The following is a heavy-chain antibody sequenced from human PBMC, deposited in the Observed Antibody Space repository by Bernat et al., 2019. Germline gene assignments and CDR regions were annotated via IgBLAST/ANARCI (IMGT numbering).Heavy chain of an antibody. Sequence: QVQLVQSGAEVKKPGASVKVSCKASGYTFTSYDINWVRQATGQGLEWMGWMNPNSGNTGYAQKFQGRVTMTRNTSISTAYMELSSLRSEDTAVYYCARVPRIAAALSGNFDYWGQGTLVTVSS. CDR3: ARVPRIAAALSGNFDY. CDR2: MNPNSGNT. D-gene: IGHD6-13*01. CDR1: GYTFTSYD. J-gene: IGHJ4*02. V-gene: IGHV1-8*01.